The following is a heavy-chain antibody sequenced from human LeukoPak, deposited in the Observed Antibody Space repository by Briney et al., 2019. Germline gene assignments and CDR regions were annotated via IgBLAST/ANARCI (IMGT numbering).Heavy chain of an antibody. J-gene: IGHJ4*02. Sequence: SCKASGGTFSSYGMSWVRQAPGKGLEWVSAISGSGGSTYYADSVKGRFTISRDNSKNTLYLQMNSLRAEDTAVYYCAEAGSYDSSGYNFDYWGQGTLVTVSS. CDR3: AEAGSYDSSGYNFDY. V-gene: IGHV3-23*01. D-gene: IGHD3-22*01. CDR1: GGTFSSYG. CDR2: ISGSGGST.